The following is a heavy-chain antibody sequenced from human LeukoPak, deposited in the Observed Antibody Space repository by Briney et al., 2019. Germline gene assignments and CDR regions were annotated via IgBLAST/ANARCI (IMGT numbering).Heavy chain of an antibody. CDR2: IHNDGSK. J-gene: IGHJ4*02. CDR1: GFTVSSNY. V-gene: IGHV3-66*01. CDR3: ARDRPYGGKGDFDY. D-gene: IGHD4-23*01. Sequence: GGSLRLSCAASGFTVSSNYMNWVRQAPGKGLEWISVIHNDGSKYYADSVKGRFTVSRDNSKNILYLQMNSLRAEDTAVYYCARDRPYGGKGDFDYWGQGTLVTVSS.